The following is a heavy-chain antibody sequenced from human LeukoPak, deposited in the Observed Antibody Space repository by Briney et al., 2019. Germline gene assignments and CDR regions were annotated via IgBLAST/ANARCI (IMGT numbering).Heavy chain of an antibody. J-gene: IGHJ6*02. CDR2: INHSGST. CDR1: GGSFSGYY. V-gene: IGHV4-34*01. Sequence: SETLSLTCAVYGGSFSGYYWSWVRQPPGKGLEWIGEINHSGSTNYNPSLKSRVTISVDTSKNQFSLKLSSVTAADTAVYYCAMNYGAGYGMDVWGQGTTVIVSS. D-gene: IGHD4-17*01. CDR3: AMNYGAGYGMDV.